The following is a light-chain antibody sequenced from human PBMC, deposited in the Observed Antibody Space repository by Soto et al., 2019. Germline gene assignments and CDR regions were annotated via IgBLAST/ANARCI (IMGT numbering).Light chain of an antibody. CDR3: QQYNSYSPT. Sequence: DIQMTQSPSTLSASIGDRVTITCRASQSISTWLAWYQHEPGKAPKLLIHKASSLQSGVPSRFSGSGSGTDFTLTISSLHPDDFATYFCQQYNSYSPTFGQGTRVEIK. J-gene: IGKJ1*01. V-gene: IGKV1-5*03. CDR1: QSISTW. CDR2: KAS.